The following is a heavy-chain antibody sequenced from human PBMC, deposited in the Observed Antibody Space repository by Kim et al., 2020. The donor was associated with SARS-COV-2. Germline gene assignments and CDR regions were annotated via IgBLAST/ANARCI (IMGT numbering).Heavy chain of an antibody. Sequence: PSLKSRGTIYVDTSKNQFSLKLSSVTAADTAVYYCARHPGGRELLRAFDIWGQGTMVTVSS. V-gene: IGHV4-39*01. CDR3: ARHPGGRELLRAFDI. J-gene: IGHJ3*02. D-gene: IGHD1-26*01.